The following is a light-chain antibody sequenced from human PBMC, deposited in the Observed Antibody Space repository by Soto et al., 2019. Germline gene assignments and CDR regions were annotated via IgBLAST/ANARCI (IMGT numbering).Light chain of an antibody. J-gene: IGKJ1*01. V-gene: IGKV3-15*01. CDR3: QQYNNWPRT. CDR1: QSVSNN. Sequence: EIVMTQSPATLSVSPGERATLSCRASQSVSNNLVWYQQKPGQAPRLLIYGASTRATGIPARFSGSGSATEFTLTISSLQSEDFAIYYCQQYNNWPRTFGQGTKVEIK. CDR2: GAS.